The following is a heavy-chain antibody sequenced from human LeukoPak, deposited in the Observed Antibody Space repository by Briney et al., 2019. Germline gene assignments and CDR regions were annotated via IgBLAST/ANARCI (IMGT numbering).Heavy chain of an antibody. CDR1: GFTFSSYA. D-gene: IGHD3-16*02. CDR2: ISGSGGST. J-gene: IGHJ4*02. V-gene: IGHV3-23*01. CDR3: AKAPPHCVWGSYRHDY. Sequence: PGGSLRLSCAASGFTFSSYAMSWVRQAPGKGLEWVSAISGSGGSTYYADSVKGRFTISRDNSKNTLYLQMNSLRAEDTAVYYCAKAPPHCVWGSYRHDYWGQGTLVTVSS.